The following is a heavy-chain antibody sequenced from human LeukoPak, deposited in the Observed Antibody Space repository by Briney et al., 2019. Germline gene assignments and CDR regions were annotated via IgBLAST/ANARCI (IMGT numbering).Heavy chain of an antibody. CDR1: GFTFSSYG. V-gene: IGHV3-30*02. D-gene: IGHD4-11*01. CDR2: IQYDGSRI. Sequence: GGSLRLSCAASGFTFSSYGMHGVRQAPGKGLEWVAFIQYDGSRIHYADSVKGRFATSRDNSKDTLYLQMNSLRAEDAAVYYCTKETVDFEYWGQGTLVTVSS. J-gene: IGHJ4*02. CDR3: TKETVDFEY.